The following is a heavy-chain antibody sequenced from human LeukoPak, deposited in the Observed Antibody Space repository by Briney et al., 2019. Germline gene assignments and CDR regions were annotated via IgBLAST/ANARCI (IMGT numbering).Heavy chain of an antibody. J-gene: IGHJ4*02. Sequence: PGGSLRLSCAASGFTLSSYSMNWVRQAPGKGLEWVSSISSSSSYIYYADSVKGRFTISRDNAKNSLYLQMNSLRAEDTAVYYCARVAGIAARRDFDYWGQGTLVTVSS. D-gene: IGHD6-6*01. CDR1: GFTLSSYS. CDR3: ARVAGIAARRDFDY. V-gene: IGHV3-21*01. CDR2: ISSSSSYI.